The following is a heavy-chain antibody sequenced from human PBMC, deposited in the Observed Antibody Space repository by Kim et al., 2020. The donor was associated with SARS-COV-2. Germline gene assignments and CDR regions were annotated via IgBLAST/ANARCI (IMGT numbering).Heavy chain of an antibody. J-gene: IGHJ4*02. V-gene: IGHV3-23*01. CDR1: GFTFSSYA. D-gene: IGHD3-16*01. CDR3: AKSGGGGDPEAAPFDY. Sequence: GGSLRLSCAASGFTFSSYAMSWVRQAPGKGLEWVSAISGSGGSTYYADSVKGRFTISRDNSKNTLYLQMNSLRAEDTAVYYCAKSGGGGDPEAAPFDYWGQGTLVTVSS. CDR2: ISGSGGST.